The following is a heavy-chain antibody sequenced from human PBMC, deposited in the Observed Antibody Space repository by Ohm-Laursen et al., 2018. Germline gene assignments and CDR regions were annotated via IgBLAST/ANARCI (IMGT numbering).Heavy chain of an antibody. V-gene: IGHV3-33*08. CDR1: GLTFGDYA. J-gene: IGHJ3*01. CDR3: ARDRTVYGVGNGLDALDV. CDR2: LWYDGSNK. D-gene: IGHD3-3*01. Sequence: SLRLSCAASGLTFGDYAMSWVRQAPGKGLEWVSLLWYDGSNKLYAESVKGRSTISRDTSKKTLYLQMSALSAEDTAVYYCARDRTVYGVGNGLDALDVWGQGTMVTVSS.